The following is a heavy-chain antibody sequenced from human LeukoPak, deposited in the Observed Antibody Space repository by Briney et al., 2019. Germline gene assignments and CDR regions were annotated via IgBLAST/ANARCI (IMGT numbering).Heavy chain of an antibody. V-gene: IGHV3-23*01. D-gene: IGHD2-15*01. J-gene: IGHJ4*02. CDR2: ISGSGGST. CDR1: GFTFSSYA. CDR3: AKSDCSGGSCYSFYFDY. Sequence: GGSLRLSCAASGFTFSSYAMSWVRQAPGKALEWVSAISGSGGSTYYADSVKGRFTISRDNSKNTLYLQMNSLSAEDTAVYYCAKSDCSGGSCYSFYFDYWGQGTLVTVSS.